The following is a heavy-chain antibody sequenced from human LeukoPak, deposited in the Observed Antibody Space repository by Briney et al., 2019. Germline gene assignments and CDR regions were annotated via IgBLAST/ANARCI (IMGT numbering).Heavy chain of an antibody. V-gene: IGHV3-64*01. CDR1: GFTFSSYG. CDR3: ARGPGILTGRPLPSNYYYYMGV. D-gene: IGHD3-9*01. CDR2: ISSNGGST. Sequence: PGGSLRLSCAASGFTFSSYGMSWVRQAPGKGLEYVSAISSNGGSTYYANSVKGRFTISRDNSKNTLYLQMGSLRAEDMAVYYCARGPGILTGRPLPSNYYYYMGVWGKGTTVTVSS. J-gene: IGHJ6*03.